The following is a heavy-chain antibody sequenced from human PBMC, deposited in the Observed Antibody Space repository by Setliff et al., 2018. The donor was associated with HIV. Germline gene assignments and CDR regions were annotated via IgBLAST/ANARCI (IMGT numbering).Heavy chain of an antibody. CDR2: LYYSGSS. J-gene: IGHJ4*02. V-gene: IGHV4-39*01. CDR1: GGSITTSTFY. Sequence: SETLSLTCTVSGGSITTSTFYWGWIRQPPGKGLEWIGDLYYSGSSHYNPSLKSRVTISVDTSRNQFSLRLSSVTAADTAVYYCARRPSPYYYYDSSGYSGGNVDYWGQGTLVTAPQ. CDR3: ARRPSPYYYYDSSGYSGGNVDY. D-gene: IGHD3-22*01.